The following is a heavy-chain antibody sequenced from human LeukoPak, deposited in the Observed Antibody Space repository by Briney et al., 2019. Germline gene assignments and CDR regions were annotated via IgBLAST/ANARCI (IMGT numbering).Heavy chain of an antibody. V-gene: IGHV1-18*01. D-gene: IGHD6-13*01. CDR3: ARDPIGSRWPYYFDY. CDR2: ISAYNGNT. J-gene: IGHJ4*02. Sequence: ASVKVSCKASGYTFTSYGISWVRQAPGQGLEWMGWISAYNGNTNYAQKLQARVTITRDTSASTAYMELSSLRSEDTAVYYCARDPIGSRWPYYFDYWGQRTLVTVSS. CDR1: GYTFTSYG.